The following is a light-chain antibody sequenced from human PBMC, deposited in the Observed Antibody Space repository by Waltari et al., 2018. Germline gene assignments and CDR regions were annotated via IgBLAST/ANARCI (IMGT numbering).Light chain of an antibody. Sequence: DIQMTQSPSSLSAAVGDRVTITCRASQNMGGRVNWYQQRPGKAPKHLIHAASTLQSGVPPRFSGSGSGTEFTLTIKSLQPDDSSIYYYQQSYSFPRTFGQGTKLDIK. CDR3: QQSYSFPRT. CDR2: AAS. J-gene: IGKJ2*01. V-gene: IGKV1-39*01. CDR1: QNMGGR.